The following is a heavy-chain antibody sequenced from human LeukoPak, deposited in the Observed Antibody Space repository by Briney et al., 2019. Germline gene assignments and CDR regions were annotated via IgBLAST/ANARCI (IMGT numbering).Heavy chain of an antibody. CDR2: IYYSGST. V-gene: IGHV4-30-4*08. J-gene: IGHJ4*02. Sequence: PSETLSLTCTVSGGSISSGDYYWSWIRQPPGKGLEWIGYIYYSGSTYYNPSLKSRVTISVDTSKNQFSLKLSSVTAADTAVYYCARIPMIVVGDRYYFDYWGQGTLVTVSS. D-gene: IGHD3-22*01. CDR1: GGSISSGDYY. CDR3: ARIPMIVVGDRYYFDY.